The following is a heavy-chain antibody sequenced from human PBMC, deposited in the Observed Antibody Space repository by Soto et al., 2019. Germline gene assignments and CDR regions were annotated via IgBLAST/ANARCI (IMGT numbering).Heavy chain of an antibody. D-gene: IGHD4-17*01. Sequence: EVQLVESGGGLVQPGRSLRLSCAASGFTFDDYAMHWVRQAPGKGLEWVSGISWRSGSIGYVDSVTGRFSISRDNAGNSLYLQMNSLRAEDTAIYYCAKALIMTTVTTGFDFWGQGTLVTVSS. V-gene: IGHV3-9*01. CDR3: AKALIMTTVTTGFDF. CDR2: ISWRSGSI. J-gene: IGHJ4*02. CDR1: GFTFDDYA.